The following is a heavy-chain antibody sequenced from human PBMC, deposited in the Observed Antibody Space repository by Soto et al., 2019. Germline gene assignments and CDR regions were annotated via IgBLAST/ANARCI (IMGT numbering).Heavy chain of an antibody. Sequence: EVQLVESGGGLVQPGRSLRLSCAASGFTFDDYAMHWVRQAPGKGLEWVSGISWNSGSIGYADSVKGRFTISRDNAKNSLDLQMNSLRAEDTALYYCAKDNGSGWYWGYFDYWGQGTLVTVSS. CDR3: AKDNGSGWYWGYFDY. CDR1: GFTFDDYA. D-gene: IGHD6-19*01. CDR2: ISWNSGSI. J-gene: IGHJ4*02. V-gene: IGHV3-9*01.